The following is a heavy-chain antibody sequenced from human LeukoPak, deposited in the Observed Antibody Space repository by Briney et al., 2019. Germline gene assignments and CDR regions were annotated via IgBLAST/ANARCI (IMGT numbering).Heavy chain of an antibody. CDR2: IIPIFGTA. CDR3: ARDRASTARAYFDY. J-gene: IGHJ4*02. D-gene: IGHD5-18*01. V-gene: IGHV1-69*05. CDR1: GGTFSSYA. Sequence: SVRVSCKASGGTFSSYAISWVRQAPGQGLEWMGRIIPIFGTANYAQKFQGRVTITTDESTSTAYMELSSLRSADKAVYYCARDRASTARAYFDYWGQGTLVTVSS.